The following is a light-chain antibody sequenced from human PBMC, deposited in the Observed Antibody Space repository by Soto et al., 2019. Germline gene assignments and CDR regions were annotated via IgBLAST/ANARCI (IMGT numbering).Light chain of an antibody. J-gene: IGLJ2*01. Sequence: NFMLTQPHSVSQSPGKTVTISCTGTSGSIASGYVQWYQQRPGSAPTTLIYEDDQRPAGVPDRFSGSIDTSSNSASLIISGLRTEDEADYYCQSPDGNSMVFGGGTKLTVL. CDR1: SGSIASGY. CDR2: EDD. V-gene: IGLV6-57*02. CDR3: QSPDGNSMV.